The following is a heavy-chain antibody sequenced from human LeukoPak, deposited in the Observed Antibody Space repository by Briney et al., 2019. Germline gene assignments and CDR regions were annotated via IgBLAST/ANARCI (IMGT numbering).Heavy chain of an antibody. CDR2: IIPIFGTA. J-gene: IGHJ3*02. V-gene: IGHV1-69*13. CDR3: AGRGMVATADAFDI. D-gene: IGHD5-12*01. CDR1: GGTFSSYA. Sequence: GASVKVSCKASGGTFSSYAISWVRQAPGQGLEWMGGIIPIFGTANYAQKFQGRVTITADESTSTAYMELSSLRSEDTAVYYCAGRGMVATADAFDIWGQGTMVTVSS.